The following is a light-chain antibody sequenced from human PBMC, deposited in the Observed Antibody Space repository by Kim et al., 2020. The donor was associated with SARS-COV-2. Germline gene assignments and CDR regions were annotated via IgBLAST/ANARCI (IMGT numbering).Light chain of an antibody. V-gene: IGLV1-40*01. CDR1: SSNNGAGYD. J-gene: IGLJ3*02. CDR3: QSYDSSLSGWV. Sequence: RVTISCTGSSSNNGAGYDVHWYQQLPGTAPKLLIYGNSNRPSGVPDRFSGSKSGTSASLAITGLQAEDEADYYCQSYDSSLSGWVFGGGTKLTVL. CDR2: GNS.